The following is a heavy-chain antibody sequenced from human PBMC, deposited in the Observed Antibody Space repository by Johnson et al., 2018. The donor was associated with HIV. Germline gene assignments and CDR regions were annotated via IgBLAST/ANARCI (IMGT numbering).Heavy chain of an antibody. CDR2: IPYDGSKT. D-gene: IGHD1-26*01. CDR3: ARGGGSYYRDAFDI. CDR1: GFSFSHYG. Sequence: QLVESGGGVVQPGGSLRLSCVASGFSFSHYGMHWVRQGPGKGLEWVAFIPYDGSKTYYGDSVKGRLTISRDNSKNTLYMQMNSMRAEDTAVYYCARGGGSYYRDAFDIWGQGTMVTVSS. V-gene: IGHV3-30*02. J-gene: IGHJ3*02.